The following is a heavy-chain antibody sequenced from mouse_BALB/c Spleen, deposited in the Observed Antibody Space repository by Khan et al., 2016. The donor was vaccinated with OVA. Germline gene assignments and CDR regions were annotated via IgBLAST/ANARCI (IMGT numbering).Heavy chain of an antibody. J-gene: IGHJ3*01. CDR1: DYTFTSYT. Sequence: QVQLQQSGAELARPGASVKMSCKASDYTFTSYTMNWVKQRPGQGLEWIGYINPSSNYPNSNQKFKDKATLTADKSSSTAYMQMSSLKSEDDAVYYGAREGAYYRNDGGFAYWGQGTLVTVSA. CDR3: AREGAYYRNDGGFAY. V-gene: IGHV1-4*01. D-gene: IGHD2-14*01. CDR2: INPSSNYP.